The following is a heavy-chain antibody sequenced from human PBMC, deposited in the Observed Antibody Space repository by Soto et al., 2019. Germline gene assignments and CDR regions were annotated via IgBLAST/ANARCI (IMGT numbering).Heavy chain of an antibody. D-gene: IGHD2-2*01. Sequence: QSQTLSLTCTVSGGSISSYYWSWIRQPPGKGLEWIGYIYYSGSTNYNPSLKSRGTISVNTSKNQFSLKLSSVTDADTAVYYCARDQAGYCSSTSRYAGVYYMDVWGKGTTVTVSS. V-gene: IGHV4-59*01. J-gene: IGHJ6*03. CDR1: GGSISSYY. CDR2: IYYSGST. CDR3: ARDQAGYCSSTSRYAGVYYMDV.